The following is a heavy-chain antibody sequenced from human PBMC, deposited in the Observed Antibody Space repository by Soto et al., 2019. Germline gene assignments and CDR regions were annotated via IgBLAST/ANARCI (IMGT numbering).Heavy chain of an antibody. V-gene: IGHV4-59*01. CDR2: IYYSGST. CDR3: ARERGYYDILTGYYRDAFDI. Sequence: SETLSLTCTVSGGSISSYYWSWIRQPPGKGLEWIGYIYYSGSTNYNPSLKSRVTISVDTSKNQFSLKLSSVTAADTAVYYCARERGYYDILTGYYRDAFDIWGQGTMVTVS. D-gene: IGHD3-9*01. CDR1: GGSISSYY. J-gene: IGHJ3*02.